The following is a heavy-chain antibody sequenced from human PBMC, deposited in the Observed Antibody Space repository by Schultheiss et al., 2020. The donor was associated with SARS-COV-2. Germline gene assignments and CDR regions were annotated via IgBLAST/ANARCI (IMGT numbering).Heavy chain of an antibody. CDR3: ARAYRPASTENWYFDL. Sequence: SETLSLTCTVSGGSVSSGSYYWTWIRQPPGKGLEWIGEINHSGSTYYNPSLKSLVTISVDTSKNQFSLKLSSVTAADTAVYYCARAYRPASTENWYFDLWGRGTLVTVSS. V-gene: IGHV4-31*01. J-gene: IGHJ2*01. CDR1: GGSVSSGSYY. CDR2: INHSGST.